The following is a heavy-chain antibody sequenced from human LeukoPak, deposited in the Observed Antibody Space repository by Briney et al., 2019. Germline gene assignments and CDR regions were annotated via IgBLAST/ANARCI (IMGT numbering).Heavy chain of an antibody. J-gene: IGHJ4*02. CDR2: IRYDGSNK. CDR1: GFTFSSYG. V-gene: IGHV3-30*02. CDR3: AKEKWELQRPFDY. Sequence: GGSLRLSCAASGFTFSSYGMHWVRQAPGKGLEWVAFIRYDGSNKYYADSVKGRFTISRDNSKNTLYLQMNSLRAEDTAVYYRAKEKWELQRPFDYWGQGTLVTVSS. D-gene: IGHD1-26*01.